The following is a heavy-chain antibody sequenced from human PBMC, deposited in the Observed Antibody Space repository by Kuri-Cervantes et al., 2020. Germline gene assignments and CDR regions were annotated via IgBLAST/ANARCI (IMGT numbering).Heavy chain of an antibody. Sequence: SVKVSCKASGFTFTSSAVQWVRQARGQRLEWIGWIVVGSGNTNYAQKFQERVTITRDMSTSTAYMDLSSLRSEDTAVYYCAKNQGNNYGFHDYWGQGTLVTVSS. CDR2: IVVGSGNT. CDR1: GFTFTSSA. D-gene: IGHD5-18*01. CDR3: AKNQGNNYGFHDY. V-gene: IGHV1-58*01. J-gene: IGHJ4*02.